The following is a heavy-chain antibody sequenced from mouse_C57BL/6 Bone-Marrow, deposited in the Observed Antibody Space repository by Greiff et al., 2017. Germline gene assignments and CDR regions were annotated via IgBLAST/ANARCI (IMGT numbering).Heavy chain of an antibody. CDR3: ARGYSNYVGFAY. CDR1: GYSITSGYY. Sequence: EVKLQESGPGLVKPSQSLSLTCSVTGYSITSGYYWNWIRQFPGNKLEWMGYISYDGSNNYNPSLKNRISITRDTSKNQFFLKLNSVTTEDTATYYCARGYSNYVGFAYWGQGTLVTVFA. J-gene: IGHJ3*01. V-gene: IGHV3-6*01. D-gene: IGHD2-5*01. CDR2: ISYDGSN.